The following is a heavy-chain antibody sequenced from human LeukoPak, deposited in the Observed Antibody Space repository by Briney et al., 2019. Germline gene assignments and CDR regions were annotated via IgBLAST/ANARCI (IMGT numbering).Heavy chain of an antibody. CDR3: ARGGYYDSSGYYSDAFDI. Sequence: ASVKVSCKASGYTFTSYYMHWVRQAPGQGLEWMGIINPSGGSTSYAQKFQGRVTMTRDMSTSTVYMELSSLRSEDTAVYYCARGGYYDSSGYYSDAFDIWGQGTMVTVSS. CDR2: INPSGGST. D-gene: IGHD3-22*01. CDR1: GYTFTSYY. J-gene: IGHJ3*02. V-gene: IGHV1-46*01.